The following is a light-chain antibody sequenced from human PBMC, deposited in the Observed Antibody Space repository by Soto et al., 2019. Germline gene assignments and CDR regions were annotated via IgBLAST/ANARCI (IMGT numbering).Light chain of an antibody. V-gene: IGLV1-40*01. CDR3: QSYHTSLTGV. Sequence: QSVLTQPPSVSGTPGQTVTISYTGSSSTIGAGYDVHWYQQLPGTAPKLLVFANNNRPAGVPDRFSGSKSGTSASLAITGLQAEDEATYYCQSYHTSLTGVFGTGTKVTVL. CDR1: SSTIGAGYD. J-gene: IGLJ1*01. CDR2: ANN.